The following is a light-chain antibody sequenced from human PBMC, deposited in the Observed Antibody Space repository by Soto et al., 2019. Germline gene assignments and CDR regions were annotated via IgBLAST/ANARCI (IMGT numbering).Light chain of an antibody. CDR1: QDIKNY. Sequence: DIQMTQSPSSLSASVGDRVTITCQASQDIKNYLNWYQQKPGKAPNLLIYDASNLKTGVPSRFSGSGAGTHFTFTISSLQPEDIATYYWQPYAHLPPLSFGGGTKVEIK. CDR3: QPYAHLPPLS. J-gene: IGKJ4*01. V-gene: IGKV1-33*01. CDR2: DAS.